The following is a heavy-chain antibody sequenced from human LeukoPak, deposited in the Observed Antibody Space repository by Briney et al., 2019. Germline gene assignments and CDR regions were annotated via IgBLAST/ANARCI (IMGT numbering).Heavy chain of an antibody. CDR3: ASQDTAMASMDV. V-gene: IGHV1-69*06. D-gene: IGHD5-18*01. CDR1: GGTFSSYA. J-gene: IGHJ6*04. Sequence: GASVKVSCKASGGTFSSYAISWVRQAPGQGLEWMGGIIPIFGTANYAQKFQGRVTITADKSTSTAYMELSSLRSEDTAVYYCASQDTAMASMDVWGKGTTVTVSS. CDR2: IIPIFGTA.